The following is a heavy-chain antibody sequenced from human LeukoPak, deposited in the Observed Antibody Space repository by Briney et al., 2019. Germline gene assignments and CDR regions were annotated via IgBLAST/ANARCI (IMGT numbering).Heavy chain of an antibody. Sequence: GSLRLSCAASGFTFTTYAMSWVRQAPGKGLEWVSAIGGVGGSTYYADSVRGRFTISRDTSKNTLYLQMNSLRAEDTAVYFCATRNPYGDFVSPFDYWGQGTLCAVSS. D-gene: IGHD4-17*01. CDR3: ATRNPYGDFVSPFDY. CDR2: IGGVGGST. J-gene: IGHJ4*02. V-gene: IGHV3-23*01. CDR1: GFTFTTYA.